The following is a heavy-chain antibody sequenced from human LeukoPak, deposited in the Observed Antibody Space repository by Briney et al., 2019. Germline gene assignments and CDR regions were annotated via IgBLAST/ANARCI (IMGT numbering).Heavy chain of an antibody. CDR1: GYTFTSYY. CDR2: INPSGGST. J-gene: IGHJ4*02. Sequence: ASVKVSCKASGYTFTSYYMHWVRQAPGQGLEGMGIINPSGGSTSYAQKFQGRVTMTRDTSTSTVYMELSSQRSEDTAVYYCARDPVPADSGWYLHFDYWGQGTLVTVSS. D-gene: IGHD6-19*01. V-gene: IGHV1-46*01. CDR3: ARDPVPADSGWYLHFDY.